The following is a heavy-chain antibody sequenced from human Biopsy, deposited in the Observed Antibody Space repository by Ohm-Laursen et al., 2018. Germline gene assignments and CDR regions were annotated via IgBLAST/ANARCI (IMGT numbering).Heavy chain of an antibody. CDR3: VRGVDYYDPYHYYALDV. J-gene: IGHJ6*02. D-gene: IGHD3-22*01. Sequence: GTLSLTCAVYGESFNGYYWSWIRQTPGKGLEWIGEINHSGRTNYNPSLKSRVTISVDTSKNQFSLKVRSVTAADTAVYYCVRGVDYYDPYHYYALDVWAKGRRSPSP. CDR1: GESFNGYY. CDR2: INHSGRT. V-gene: IGHV4-34*01.